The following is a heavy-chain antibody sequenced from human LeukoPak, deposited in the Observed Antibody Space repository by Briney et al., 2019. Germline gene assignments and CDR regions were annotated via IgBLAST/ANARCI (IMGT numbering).Heavy chain of an antibody. V-gene: IGHV3-30-3*01. CDR3: AREPGEGHSTLMEYYYGMDV. CDR1: GFTFSSYA. CDR2: ISYDGSNK. D-gene: IGHD3-10*01. Sequence: PGRSLRLSCAASGFTFSSYAMHWVRQAPGKGLEWVAVISYDGSNKYYADSVKGRFTISRDNSKNTLYLQMNRLRAEDTAVYYCAREPGEGHSTLMEYYYGMDVWGQGTTVTVSS. J-gene: IGHJ6*02.